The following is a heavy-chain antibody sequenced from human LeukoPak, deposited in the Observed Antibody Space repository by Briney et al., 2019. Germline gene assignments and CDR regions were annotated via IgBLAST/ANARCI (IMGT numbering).Heavy chain of an antibody. J-gene: IGHJ4*02. CDR2: ISSRDNLI. CDR1: GFTVSDYY. V-gene: IGHV3-11*04. CDR3: ASATDYDFWSGFQELYFDC. Sequence: PGGSLRLSCAASGFTVSDYYMNWIRQAPGKGLEWVSYISSRDNLIYYADSVKGRFTISRDDAKNSLYLQMNSLRAEDTAVYYCASATDYDFWSGFQELYFDCWGQGTLVTVSS. D-gene: IGHD3-3*01.